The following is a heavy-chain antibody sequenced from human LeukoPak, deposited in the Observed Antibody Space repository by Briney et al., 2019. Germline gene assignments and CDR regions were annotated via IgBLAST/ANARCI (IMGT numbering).Heavy chain of an antibody. J-gene: IGHJ4*02. D-gene: IGHD6-25*01. CDR2: IYYTGTT. V-gene: IGHV4-39*01. CDR1: GGSITSTSNF. Sequence: PSETLSLTCTVSGGSITSTSNFWGWIRQPPGKGLEWIATIYYTGTTFYTPYLKSRVSTSVDTSKHQFSLRLTSVTAADTALYYCARHLAGHPTMSSGWHANFDYWGQGTLVTVSS. CDR3: ARHLAGHPTMSSGWHANFDY.